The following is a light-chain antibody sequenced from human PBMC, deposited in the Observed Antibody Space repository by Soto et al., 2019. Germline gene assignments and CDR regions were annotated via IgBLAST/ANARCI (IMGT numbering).Light chain of an antibody. CDR3: QQYDNLP. CDR2: DAS. J-gene: IGKJ4*01. CDR1: QDISNY. V-gene: IGKV1-33*01. Sequence: DIQMTQSPSSLSASVGDRVTITCQASQDISNYLNWYQQKPGKATKLLIYDASNLETGVPSRFSGSGYGTDFTFTISSLQPEDIATYYCQQYDNLPFGGGTKVEIK.